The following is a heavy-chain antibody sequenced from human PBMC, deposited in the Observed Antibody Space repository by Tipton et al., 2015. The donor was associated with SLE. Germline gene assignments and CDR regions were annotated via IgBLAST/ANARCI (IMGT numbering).Heavy chain of an antibody. CDR2: ISYGGGT. CDR3: ARGMLTWRGAIVGVDV. Sequence: TLSLTYSVSGGSISSNYWIWIRQPPGKGLEWIGYISYGGGTNYNPSLKSRVTMSVDTAKNQFSLKLTSVTAADTAVYYCARGMLTWRGAIVGVDVWGQGTTVNVSS. V-gene: IGHV4-59*08. J-gene: IGHJ6*02. D-gene: IGHD2-8*01. CDR1: GGSISSNY.